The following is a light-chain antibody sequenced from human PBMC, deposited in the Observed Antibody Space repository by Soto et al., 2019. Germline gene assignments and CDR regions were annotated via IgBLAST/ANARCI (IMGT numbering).Light chain of an antibody. Sequence: EIVMTQSPATLSVSPGEIATLSCSASQSVSINYLAWYQQKPGPAPRLLIYGASSRATGIPDRFSGSGSGTDFTLTIRRLEPEDFAVYYCQQYGSSYPWKFGQGTQVDI. V-gene: IGKV3-20*01. CDR1: QSVSINY. J-gene: IGKJ1*01. CDR2: GAS. CDR3: QQYGSSYPWK.